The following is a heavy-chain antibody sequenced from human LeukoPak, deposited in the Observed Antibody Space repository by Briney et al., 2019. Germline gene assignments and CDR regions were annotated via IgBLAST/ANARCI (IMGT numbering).Heavy chain of an antibody. J-gene: IGHJ4*02. CDR3: AKGVDSGGTCYSSMDY. Sequence: PGRSLRLSCAASGFTFSSYAMSWVRQAPGKGLEWVSVISGSGGSTHYADSVKGRFTISRDNSKNTLYLQMNSLRAEDTAVYYCAKGVDSGGTCYSSMDYWGQGTLVTVSP. CDR1: GFTFSSYA. CDR2: ISGSGGST. V-gene: IGHV3-23*01. D-gene: IGHD2-15*01.